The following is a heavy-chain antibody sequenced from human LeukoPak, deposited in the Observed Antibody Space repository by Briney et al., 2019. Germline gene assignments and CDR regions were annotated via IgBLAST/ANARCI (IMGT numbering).Heavy chain of an antibody. CDR1: GGSISSFY. V-gene: IGHV4-59*08. D-gene: IGHD6-13*01. CDR2: VYYSVYYSGST. CDR3: ARRGAGTYYYCGMDV. J-gene: IGHJ6*02. Sequence: SETLSLTCTVSGGSISSFYWSWIRQPPGKGLEWIGYVYYSVYYSGSTNYNPSLKSRVTISVDTSKNQFSLKLSSVTAADTAVYYCARRGAGTYYYCGMDVWGQGTTVTVSS.